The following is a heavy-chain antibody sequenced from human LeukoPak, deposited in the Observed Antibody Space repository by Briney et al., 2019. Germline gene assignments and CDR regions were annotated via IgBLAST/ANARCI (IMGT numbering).Heavy chain of an antibody. Sequence: GGSLRLSCAAWGFTFSRYWMSWVRQAPGKGLEWVASVKEDGSQKNYADTVKGRFTISRDNAKKSLVLQMNSLRAEDTAVYYCAREAYWGPGTLVSVSS. CDR3: AREAY. J-gene: IGHJ4*02. CDR1: GFTFSRYW. V-gene: IGHV3-7*01. CDR2: VKEDGSQK.